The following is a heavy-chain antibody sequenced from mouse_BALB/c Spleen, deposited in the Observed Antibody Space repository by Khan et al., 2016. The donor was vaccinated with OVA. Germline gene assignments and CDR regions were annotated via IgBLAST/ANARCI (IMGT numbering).Heavy chain of an antibody. CDR1: GYSITSDYA. D-gene: IGHD1-1*01. CDR2: ISYSGNT. CDR3: ARIYGGDFDY. J-gene: IGHJ2*01. Sequence: EVKLFESGPGLVKPSQSLSLTCTVTGYSITSDYAWNWIRQFPGNKLEWMGHISYSGNTKYNPSLKSRISITRDTSKNQFFLQLNSVTTEDTATYYCARIYGGDFDYGGQGTTLTVSS. V-gene: IGHV3-2*02.